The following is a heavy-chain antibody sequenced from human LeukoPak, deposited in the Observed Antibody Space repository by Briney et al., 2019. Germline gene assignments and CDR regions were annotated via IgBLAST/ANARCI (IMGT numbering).Heavy chain of an antibody. CDR3: ARGGSILDTVMAHFDY. J-gene: IGHJ4*02. Sequence: PGGSLRLSCAASGFTFSSYDMHWVRQATGKGLEWVSAIGTAGDTYYPGSVKGRFTISRENAKNSLYLQMNSLRAGDTAVYYCARGGSILDTVMAHFDYWGQGTLVTVSS. V-gene: IGHV3-13*01. CDR2: IGTAGDT. D-gene: IGHD5-18*01. CDR1: GFTFSSYD.